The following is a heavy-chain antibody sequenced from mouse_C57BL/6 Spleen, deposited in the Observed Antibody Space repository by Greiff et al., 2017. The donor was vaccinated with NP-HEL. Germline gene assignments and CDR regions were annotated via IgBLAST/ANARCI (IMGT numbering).Heavy chain of an antibody. D-gene: IGHD2-1*01. CDR1: GYTFTDYY. V-gene: IGHV1-26*01. CDR3: AREGVYYGNYGWFAY. CDR2: INPNNGGT. Sequence: VQLQQSGPELVKPGASVKISCKASGYTFTDYYMNWVKQSHGKSLEWIGDINPNNGGTSYNQKFKGKATLTVDKSSSTAYMELRSLTSEDSAVYYCAREGVYYGNYGWFAYWGQGTLVTVSA. J-gene: IGHJ3*01.